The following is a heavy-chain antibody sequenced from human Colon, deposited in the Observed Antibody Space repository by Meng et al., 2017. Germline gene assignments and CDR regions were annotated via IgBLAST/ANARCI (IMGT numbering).Heavy chain of an antibody. CDR3: ARAGLHSYYFDF. D-gene: IGHD2-21*01. CDR1: GGSNISGGYY. J-gene: IGHJ4*02. CDR2: ISNSGSA. Sequence: QLPLQESGPGLVKPSPTLSLICSVAGGSNISGGYYWSWIRQHPQKGLEWIGYISNSGSAYYNPSLKSRVSISVDTSKNQFSLKMDTVTAADTALYYCARAGLHSYYFDFWGQGTLVTVSS. V-gene: IGHV4-31*02.